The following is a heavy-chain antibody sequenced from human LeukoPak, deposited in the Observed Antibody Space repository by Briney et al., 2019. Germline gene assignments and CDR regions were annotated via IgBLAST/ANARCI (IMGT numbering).Heavy chain of an antibody. CDR1: GGSISSGDYY. CDR2: IYYSGST. CDR3: ARGWYYYYGMDV. V-gene: IGHV4-30-4*01. Sequence: PSETLSLTCTVSGGSISSGDYYWSWIRQPPGKGLEWIGYIYYSGSTYYNPSLMSRVTISVDTSKNQFSLKLSSVTAADTAVYYCARGWYYYYGMDVWGQGTTVTVSS. J-gene: IGHJ6*02. D-gene: IGHD6-19*01.